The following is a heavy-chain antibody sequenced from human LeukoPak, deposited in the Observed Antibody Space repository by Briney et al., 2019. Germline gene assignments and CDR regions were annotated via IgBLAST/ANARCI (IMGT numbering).Heavy chain of an antibody. V-gene: IGHV3-23*01. CDR3: XXXXXXMIVVVITDY. Sequence: GGSLRLSCAASGFTFSSYAMSWVRQAPGKGLEWVSAISGSGGSTYYADSVKGRFTISRDNSKNTPYLQMNSLRAEDTAVYYXXXXXXXMIVVVITDYWGQGTLVTVSS. CDR1: GFTFSSYA. CDR2: ISGSGGST. J-gene: IGHJ4*02. D-gene: IGHD3-22*01.